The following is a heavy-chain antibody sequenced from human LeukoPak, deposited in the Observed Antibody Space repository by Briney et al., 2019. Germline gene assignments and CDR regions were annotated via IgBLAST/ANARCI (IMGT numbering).Heavy chain of an antibody. CDR3: ARVSSSDYFAFDI. CDR1: GFTFSSYS. CDR2: ISSSSSYI. V-gene: IGHV3-21*01. J-gene: IGHJ3*02. D-gene: IGHD4-17*01. Sequence: GGSLRLSCAASGFTFSSYSMTWVRQAPGKGLEWVSSISSSSSYIYYADSVKGRFTISRDNAKNSLYLQMNSLRAEDTAVYYCARVSSSDYFAFDIWGQGTMVTVSS.